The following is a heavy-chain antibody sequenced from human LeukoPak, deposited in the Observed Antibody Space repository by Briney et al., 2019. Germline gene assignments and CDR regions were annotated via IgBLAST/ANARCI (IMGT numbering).Heavy chain of an antibody. J-gene: IGHJ4*02. Sequence: GGSLRLSCAASGFTFNNAWMSWVRQAPGKGLEWVSAISDSGANTFYADSVRGRFTVSRDNSKNTLYLQMNSLRAEDTAVYYCAKDSGSFDYWGQGTLVTVSS. CDR1: GFTFNNAW. V-gene: IGHV3-23*01. D-gene: IGHD1-26*01. CDR3: AKDSGSFDY. CDR2: ISDSGANT.